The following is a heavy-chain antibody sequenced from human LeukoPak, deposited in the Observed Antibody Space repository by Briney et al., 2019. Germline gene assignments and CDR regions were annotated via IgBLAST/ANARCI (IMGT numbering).Heavy chain of an antibody. CDR2: IYTTGST. CDR1: GGSIRSGDYY. J-gene: IGHJ3*02. D-gene: IGHD2-8*02. V-gene: IGHV4-61*02. CDR3: ARDLYWAFDI. Sequence: SQTLSLTCTVSGGSIRSGDYYGSWIRQPAGTGLEWIGRIYTTGSTNYNPSLKSRVTISVDTSKDQFSLKLSSVTAADTAVYYCARDLYWAFDIWGQGTMVTVSS.